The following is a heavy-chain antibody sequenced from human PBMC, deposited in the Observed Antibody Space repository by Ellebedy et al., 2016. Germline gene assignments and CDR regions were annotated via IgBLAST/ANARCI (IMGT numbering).Heavy chain of an antibody. V-gene: IGHV1-46*01. CDR2: VFPGGGGT. J-gene: IGHJ6*03. CDR1: GYTFSTYY. D-gene: IGHD3-10*01. Sequence: ASVKVSXXISGYTFSTYYVHWVRQAPGQGLEWMGIVFPGGGGTSYTQKFQGRVTMIRDLATSAAYMELSRLRSDDTAVYYCARDKRGSGKNYMDVWGKGTTVTVSS. CDR3: ARDKRGSGKNYMDV.